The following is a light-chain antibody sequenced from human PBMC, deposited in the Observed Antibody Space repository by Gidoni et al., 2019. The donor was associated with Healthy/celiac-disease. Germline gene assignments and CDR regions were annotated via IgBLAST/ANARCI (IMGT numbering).Light chain of an antibody. J-gene: IGLJ2*01. CDR1: KLGDKY. V-gene: IGLV3-1*01. Sequence: SYELTQPPSVSVSPGQTASITCSGDKLGDKYACWYQQKPGQSPVLVIYQDSKRRSGIPERFSGSNAWNTATLTISGTQAMDEADYYCQAWDSSTVVFGGGTKLTVL. CDR2: QDS. CDR3: QAWDSSTVV.